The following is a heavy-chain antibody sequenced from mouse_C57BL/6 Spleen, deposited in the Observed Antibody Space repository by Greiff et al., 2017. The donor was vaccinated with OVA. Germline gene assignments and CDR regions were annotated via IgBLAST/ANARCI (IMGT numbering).Heavy chain of an antibody. Sequence: QVTLKESGPGILQSSQTLSLTCSFSGFSLSTSGMGVSWIRQPSGKGLEWLAHIYWDDDKRYNPSLKSRLTISKDTSRNQVFLKITSVDTADTATYYCARRARDWDGGMRYFDVWGTGTTVTVSS. V-gene: IGHV8-12*01. CDR2: IYWDDDK. D-gene: IGHD4-1*01. J-gene: IGHJ1*03. CDR1: GFSLSTSGMG. CDR3: ARRARDWDGGMRYFDV.